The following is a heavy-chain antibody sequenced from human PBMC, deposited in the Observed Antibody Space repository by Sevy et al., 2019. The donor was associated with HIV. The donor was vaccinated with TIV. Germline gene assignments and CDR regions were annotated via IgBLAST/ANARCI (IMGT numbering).Heavy chain of an antibody. CDR3: SRVGGATDWGIDV. CDR2: IRSKAYGGTT. D-gene: IGHD1-26*01. Sequence: GGSLRVSCTASGFTFGEYVMSWVRQAPGKGLEWVGFIRSKAYGGTTEYAASVRGRFTISRDDSKSIAYLEMNSLKTEDTAVYYCSRVGGATDWGIDVRGQGTTVTVSS. CDR1: GFTFGEYV. J-gene: IGHJ6*02. V-gene: IGHV3-49*04.